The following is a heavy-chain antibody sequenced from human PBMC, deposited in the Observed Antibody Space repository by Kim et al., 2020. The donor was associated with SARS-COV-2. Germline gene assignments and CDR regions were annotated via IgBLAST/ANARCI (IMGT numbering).Heavy chain of an antibody. Sequence: ASVKVSCKASGYTFTGNYMHWVRQAPGQGLEWMGRIHPNTGGTTYAQKFQGRVTITRDTSIATAYMELTGLRSDDTALYYCARAEWVDDAFDFWGRGTVV. J-gene: IGHJ3*01. CDR2: IHPNTGGT. CDR3: ARAEWVDDAFDF. V-gene: IGHV1-2*06. D-gene: IGHD2-15*01. CDR1: GYTFTGNY.